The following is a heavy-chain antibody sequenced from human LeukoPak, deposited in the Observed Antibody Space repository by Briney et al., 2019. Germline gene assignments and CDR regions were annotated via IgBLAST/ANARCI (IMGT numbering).Heavy chain of an antibody. V-gene: IGHV3-30-3*01. Sequence: GGSLRLSCAASGFTFSSYAMHWVRQAPGKGLEWVAVISYDGNNKYYADSVKGRFTISRDNSKNTLYLQMNSLRAEDTAVYYCARGGYEPYYFDYWGQGTLVTASS. CDR2: ISYDGNNK. D-gene: IGHD5-12*01. J-gene: IGHJ4*02. CDR1: GFTFSSYA. CDR3: ARGGYEPYYFDY.